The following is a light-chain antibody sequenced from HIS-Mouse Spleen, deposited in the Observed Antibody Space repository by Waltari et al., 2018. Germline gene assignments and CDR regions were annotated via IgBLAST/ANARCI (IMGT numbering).Light chain of an antibody. V-gene: IGLV6-57*02. CDR1: SGSIASNY. CDR2: EDN. Sequence: NFMLTQPHSVSESPGKTVTISCTGSSGSIASNYVQWYQQRPGSAPTTVIYEDNQRPPGVPVAFSGSIDSSSNSASLTISGLKTEDEADYYCQSYDSSNSWVFGGGTKLTVL. J-gene: IGLJ3*02. CDR3: QSYDSSNSWV.